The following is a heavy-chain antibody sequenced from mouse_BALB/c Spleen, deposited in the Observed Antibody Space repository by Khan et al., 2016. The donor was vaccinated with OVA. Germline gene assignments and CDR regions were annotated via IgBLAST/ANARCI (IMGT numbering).Heavy chain of an antibody. CDR1: GYSITSDYA. J-gene: IGHJ4*01. Sequence: VQLKESGPGLVKPSQSLSLTCTVTGYSITSDYAWNWIRQFPGNKLEWMGYISYSGSTSYNPSLKSRISITRDTSKNQFFLQLNSVTTEDTATYYCARDGHYAMDYWGQGTSVTGSS. V-gene: IGHV3-2*02. D-gene: IGHD2-3*01. CDR3: ARDGHYAMDY. CDR2: ISYSGST.